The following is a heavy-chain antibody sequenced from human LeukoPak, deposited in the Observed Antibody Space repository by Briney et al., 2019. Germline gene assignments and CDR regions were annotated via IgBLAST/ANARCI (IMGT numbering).Heavy chain of an antibody. CDR3: ARDPPVEWLQLRMGSFDY. Sequence: GSSVKVSCKASGGTFSSYAISWVRQAPGQGLEWMGGIIPIFGTANYAQKFQGRVTITADESTSTAYMELSSLRSEDTAVYYCARDPPVEWLQLRMGSFDYWGQGTLVTVSS. V-gene: IGHV1-69*01. CDR1: GGTFSSYA. D-gene: IGHD5-24*01. J-gene: IGHJ4*02. CDR2: IIPIFGTA.